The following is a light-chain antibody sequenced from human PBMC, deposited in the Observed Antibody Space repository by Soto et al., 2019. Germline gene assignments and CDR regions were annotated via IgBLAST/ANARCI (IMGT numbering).Light chain of an antibody. J-gene: IGKJ3*01. CDR3: QKYSSVPV. V-gene: IGKV1-27*01. Sequence: DIQMTQSPTSLSASVGDRVTITCRASQGIRNFVAWYKQKPGKATKLLIYAASTLQSGVPSRFSGSGSGTDFTLTINSLQPEDVATYSCQKYSSVPVFGPGTKVEIK. CDR2: AAS. CDR1: QGIRNF.